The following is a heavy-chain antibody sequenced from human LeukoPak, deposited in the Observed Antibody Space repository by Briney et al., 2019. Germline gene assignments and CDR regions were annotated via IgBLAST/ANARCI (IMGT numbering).Heavy chain of an antibody. CDR1: GYSFTTYG. CDR3: AREALAHCMVDF. V-gene: IGHV1-18*01. Sequence: TAVTVPCKASGYSFTTYGITWVRHAPAQGLEWMGWISALNGNRNYAQRLRGRVTLTTDTSTSTAYMELRSLRSDDTAVYYCAREALAHCMVDFGGQGTLVTVSS. J-gene: IGHJ4*02. D-gene: IGHD2-21*02. CDR2: ISALNGNR.